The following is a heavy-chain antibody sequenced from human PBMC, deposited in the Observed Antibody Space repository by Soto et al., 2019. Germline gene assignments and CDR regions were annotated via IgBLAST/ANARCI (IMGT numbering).Heavy chain of an antibody. Sequence: SLRLSCAASGFTFDEYAMHWVRQAPGKGLEWVSGITWNSGTIAYADSVKGRFTISRDNAKNSLFLKMHSLRGDDTALYYCGKGQLGVVNILPDYCGQGTLVTVYS. CDR1: GFTFDEYA. CDR2: ITWNSGTI. CDR3: GKGQLGVVNILPDY. V-gene: IGHV3-9*01. J-gene: IGHJ4*02. D-gene: IGHD3-3*01.